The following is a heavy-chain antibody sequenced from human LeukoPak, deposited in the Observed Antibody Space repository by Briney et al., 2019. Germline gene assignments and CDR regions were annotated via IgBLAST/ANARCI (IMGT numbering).Heavy chain of an antibody. J-gene: IGHJ5*02. V-gene: IGHV3-7*01. CDR3: ARGYYGDYA. D-gene: IGHD4-17*01. CDR2: INQAGSEE. CDR1: GFTFRTYW. Sequence: GGSLRLSCAASGFTFRTYWMSWVRQAPGKGLEWVANINQAGSEEYYVDSVKGRFSIYRDNAKNSLYLQMNSLRAEDTAAYYCARGYYGDYAWGQGTQVTVSS.